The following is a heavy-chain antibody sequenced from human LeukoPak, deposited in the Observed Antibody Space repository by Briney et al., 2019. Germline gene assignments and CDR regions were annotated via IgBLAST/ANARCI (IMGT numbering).Heavy chain of an antibody. V-gene: IGHV1-2*02. Sequence: ASVKVSCKASGYTFTDYYMHWVRQAPGQGLEWMGWINPNSDGTNYPQKFQGRVTMTRDTSISTAYMELSRLRSDDTAVYYCARAIVATIAFDYWGQGSLVAVSS. D-gene: IGHD5-12*01. CDR2: INPNSDGT. CDR1: GYTFTDYY. J-gene: IGHJ4*02. CDR3: ARAIVATIAFDY.